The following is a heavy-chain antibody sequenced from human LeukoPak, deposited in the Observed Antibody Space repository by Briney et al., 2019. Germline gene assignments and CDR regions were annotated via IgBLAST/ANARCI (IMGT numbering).Heavy chain of an antibody. D-gene: IGHD1-1*01. V-gene: IGHV3-21*01. J-gene: IGHJ4*02. CDR1: GFTFSSYS. CDR2: ISSSSSYI. CDR3: ARLRTQNDY. Sequence: GGSLRLSCAASGFTFSSYSMNWVRQAPGKGLEWVSSISSSSSYIHYADSVKGRFTISRDNAKNSLYLQMNSLRAEDTAVYYGARLRTQNDYWGQGTLVTVSS.